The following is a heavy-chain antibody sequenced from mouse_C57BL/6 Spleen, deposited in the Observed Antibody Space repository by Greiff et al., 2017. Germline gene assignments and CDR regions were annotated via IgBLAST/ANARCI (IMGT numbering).Heavy chain of an antibody. D-gene: IGHD1-1*01. Sequence: VQLQQSDAELVKPGASVKISCKVSGYTFTDHTIHWMKQRPEQGLEWIGYIYPKDGSTKYNEKFKGKATLTADNSSSTAYMQLNSLTSEDSAVYSCARPPNYYGSYWYFEVWGTGTTVTVSS. CDR3: ARPPNYYGSYWYFEV. V-gene: IGHV1-78*01. CDR2: IYPKDGST. J-gene: IGHJ1*03. CDR1: GYTFTDHT.